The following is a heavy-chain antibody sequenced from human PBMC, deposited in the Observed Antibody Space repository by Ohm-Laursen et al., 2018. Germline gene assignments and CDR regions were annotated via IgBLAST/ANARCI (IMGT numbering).Heavy chain of an antibody. CDR2: ISYDGDRK. CDR1: GFSFSSYG. D-gene: IGHD3/OR15-3a*01. J-gene: IGHJ6*02. V-gene: IGHV3-30*18. Sequence: SSLRLSCAASGFSFSSYGMHWVRQAPGKGLEWVAAISYDGDRKYYADTVKGRLTISRDNSKNTVDVQMNSLRGEDTAVYFCAKDLYDFASIPGYYYYAMDVWGQGTTVTVSS. CDR3: AKDLYDFASIPGYYYYAMDV.